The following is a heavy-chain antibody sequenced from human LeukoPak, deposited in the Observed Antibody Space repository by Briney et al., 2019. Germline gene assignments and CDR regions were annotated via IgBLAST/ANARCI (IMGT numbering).Heavy chain of an antibody. V-gene: IGHV3-30*04. CDR2: ISCDGSNK. D-gene: IGHD3-22*01. CDR1: GFTFSSYA. Sequence: GGSLRLSCAASGFTFSSYAMHWVRQAPGKGLEWVAVISCDGSNKYYADSVKGRFTISRDNSKNTLYLQMNSLRAEDTAVYYCARRPARWRYYYDSSGYYDYWGQGTLVTVSS. CDR3: ARRPARWRYYYDSSGYYDY. J-gene: IGHJ4*02.